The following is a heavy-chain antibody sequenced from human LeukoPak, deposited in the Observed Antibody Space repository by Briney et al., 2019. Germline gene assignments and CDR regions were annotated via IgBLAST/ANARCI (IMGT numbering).Heavy chain of an antibody. CDR1: GYTFTSYD. J-gene: IGHJ4*02. V-gene: IGHV1-8*01. D-gene: IGHD3-10*01. CDR2: MNPNSGNT. CDR3: AADRRGVDY. Sequence: ASVKVSCKASGYTFTSYDINWVRQATGQGLEWMGWMNPNSGNTGYAQKFQGRVTITRDMSTSTAYMELSSLRSEDTAVYYCAADRRGVDYWGQGTLVTVSS.